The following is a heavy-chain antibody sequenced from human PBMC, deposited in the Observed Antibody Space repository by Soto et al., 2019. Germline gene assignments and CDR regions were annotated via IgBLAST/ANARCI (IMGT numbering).Heavy chain of an antibody. CDR1: GRSFSGYY. J-gene: IGHJ6*02. Sequence: SETLSLTCAVYGRSFSGYYWSWIRHPPEKGLEWIGEINHSGSTNYNPSLKSRVTISVDTSKNQFSLKLSSVTAEVTAVYYCARTEIITMVRGVIMVYYYYGIDVWGQGTTVTVSS. CDR2: INHSGST. CDR3: ARTEIITMVRGVIMVYYYYGIDV. V-gene: IGHV4-34*01. D-gene: IGHD3-10*01.